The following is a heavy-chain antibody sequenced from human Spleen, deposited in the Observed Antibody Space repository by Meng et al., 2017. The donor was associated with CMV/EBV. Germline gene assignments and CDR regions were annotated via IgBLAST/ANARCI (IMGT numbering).Heavy chain of an antibody. CDR3: AREKGYSSSSLYYYYGMDV. Sequence: GGSLRLSCAASGFTVSSNYMSWVRQAPGKGLEWVSVIYSGGSTYYADSVKGRFTISRDNSKNTLYLQMNSLRAEDTAVYYCAREKGYSSSSLYYYYGMDVWGQGTTVTVSS. CDR1: GFTVSSNY. CDR2: IYSGGST. V-gene: IGHV3-53*01. D-gene: IGHD6-6*01. J-gene: IGHJ6*02.